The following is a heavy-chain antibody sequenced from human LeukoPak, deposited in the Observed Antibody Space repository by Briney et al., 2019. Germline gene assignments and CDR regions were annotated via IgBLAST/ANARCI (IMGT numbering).Heavy chain of an antibody. CDR3: ARAPGAYSYGANDAFHI. Sequence: GGSLRLSCAASGFTFTSFAMRWVRQAPGKGLEWVAVIRYDGSNTYYADSVKGRFTISRDNSKNTLLLQMNSLRAEDTAVYYCARAPGAYSYGANDAFHIWGQGTMVTVSS. D-gene: IGHD5-18*01. V-gene: IGHV3-33*01. CDR1: GFTFTSFA. CDR2: IRYDGSNT. J-gene: IGHJ3*02.